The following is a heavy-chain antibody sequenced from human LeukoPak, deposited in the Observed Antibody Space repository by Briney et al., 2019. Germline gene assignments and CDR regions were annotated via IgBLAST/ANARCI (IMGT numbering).Heavy chain of an antibody. J-gene: IGHJ4*02. CDR3: ARSGSYYASWDY. CDR1: GYTFTSYY. V-gene: IGHV1-18*04. Sequence: ASVKVSCKASGYTFTSYYMHWVRQAPGQGLEWMGWISAYNGNTNYAQKLQGRVTMTTDTSTSTAYMELRSLRSDDTAVYYCARSGSYYASWDYWGQGTLVTVSS. CDR2: ISAYNGNT. D-gene: IGHD1-26*01.